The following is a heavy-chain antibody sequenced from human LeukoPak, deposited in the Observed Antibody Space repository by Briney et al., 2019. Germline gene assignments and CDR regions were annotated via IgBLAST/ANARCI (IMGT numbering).Heavy chain of an antibody. V-gene: IGHV1-3*01. CDR2: INAGNGNT. Sequence: GASVKVSFTASGYTFTSYAMHWVRQAPGQRLEWMGWINAGNGNTKYSQKFQGRVTITRDTSASTAYMELSSLRSEDTAVYYCARATRWQIFDYWGQGTLFTVSS. CDR3: ARATRWQIFDY. D-gene: IGHD4-23*01. CDR1: GYTFTSYA. J-gene: IGHJ4*02.